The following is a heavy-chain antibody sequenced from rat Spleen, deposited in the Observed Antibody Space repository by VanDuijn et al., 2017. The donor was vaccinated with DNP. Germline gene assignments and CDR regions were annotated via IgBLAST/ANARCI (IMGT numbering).Heavy chain of an antibody. Sequence: EVQLVESGGGLVQPGRSLKLSCAASGFTFSNYDMAWVRQAPTTGLEWVAFISPSGGSTYYRDSVKGRFTVSRDNAKSTLYLQMDSLRSEDTATYYCARHSFAYWGQGTLVTVSS. CDR3: ARHSFAY. V-gene: IGHV5-25*01. CDR1: GFTFSNYD. CDR2: ISPSGGST. J-gene: IGHJ3*01.